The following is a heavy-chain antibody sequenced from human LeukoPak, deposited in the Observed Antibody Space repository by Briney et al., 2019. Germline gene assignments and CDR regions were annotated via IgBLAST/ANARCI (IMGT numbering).Heavy chain of an antibody. J-gene: IGHJ4*02. V-gene: IGHV4-61*01. D-gene: IGHD1-1*01. CDR1: GGSVSSGSYY. CDR3: ARGAVQLERRFDY. CDR2: IYYSGST. Sequence: SEILSLTCTVSGGSVSSGSYYWSWIRQPPGKGLEWIGYIYYSGSTNYNPSLKSRVTISVDTSKNQFSLKLSSVTAADTAVYYCARGAVQLERRFDYWGQGTLVTVSS.